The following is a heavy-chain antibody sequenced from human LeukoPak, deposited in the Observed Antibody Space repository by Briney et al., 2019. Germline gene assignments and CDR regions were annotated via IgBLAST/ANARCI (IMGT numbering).Heavy chain of an antibody. D-gene: IGHD5/OR15-5a*01. CDR1: GGSISSSSYY. J-gene: IGHJ3*02. CDR3: ARPPSRAVYVPWSFDI. V-gene: IGHV4-39*01. Sequence: SETLSLTCTVSGGSISSSSYYWDWIRQPPGKGLEWIGSIYYSGSTYYNPSLKSRVTISVDTSKNQFSLKLSSVTAADTAVYYCARPPSRAVYVPWSFDIWGQGTMVAVSS. CDR2: IYYSGST.